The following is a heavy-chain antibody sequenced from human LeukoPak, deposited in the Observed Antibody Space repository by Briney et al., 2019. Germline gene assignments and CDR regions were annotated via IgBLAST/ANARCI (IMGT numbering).Heavy chain of an antibody. CDR1: GFTFTSST. V-gene: IGHV1-58*02. J-gene: IGHJ4*02. Sequence: SVKVSCKPSGFTFTSSTIRWVRQARGQRLEWIGCIVVGSGNTNYAQKFQERVIITRDMSTTTVYMELSSLRSEDTAVYYCAGTPWFGELTLDYWGQGTLVTVSS. CDR2: IVVGSGNT. CDR3: AGTPWFGELTLDY. D-gene: IGHD3-10*01.